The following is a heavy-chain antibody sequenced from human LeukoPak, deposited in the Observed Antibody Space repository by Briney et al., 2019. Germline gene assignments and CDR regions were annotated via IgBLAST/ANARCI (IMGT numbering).Heavy chain of an antibody. CDR1: GGSISSYY. Sequence: SETLSLTCTVSGGSISSYYWSWIRQPPGKGLEWIGYIYYSGSTNYNPSLKSRVTISVDASKNQFSLKLSSVTAADTAVYYCARRIAAAGTGNWFDPWGQGTLVTVSS. CDR2: IYYSGST. J-gene: IGHJ5*02. CDR3: ARRIAAAGTGNWFDP. V-gene: IGHV4-59*01. D-gene: IGHD6-13*01.